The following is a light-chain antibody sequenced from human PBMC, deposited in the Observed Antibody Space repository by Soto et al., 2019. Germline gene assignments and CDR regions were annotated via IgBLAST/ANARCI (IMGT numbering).Light chain of an antibody. CDR3: QQRSNWPST. CDR1: QSVSSY. V-gene: IGKV3-11*01. Sequence: EIVLTQSPATLSLSPGERATLSCRAGQSVSSYLAWYQQKPGQAPRLLIYDASNRATGIPARFSGSGSGTDFTLTISSLEPEDCAVYYCQQRSNWPSTFGQGTRLEIK. J-gene: IGKJ5*01. CDR2: DAS.